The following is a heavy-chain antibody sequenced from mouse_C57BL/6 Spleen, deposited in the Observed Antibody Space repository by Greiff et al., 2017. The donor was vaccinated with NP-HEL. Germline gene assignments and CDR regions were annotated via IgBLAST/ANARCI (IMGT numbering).Heavy chain of an antibody. CDR3: ARRDDGYYPYAMDY. CDR2: IYPGSGST. D-gene: IGHD2-3*01. V-gene: IGHV1-55*01. CDR1: GYTFTSYW. J-gene: IGHJ4*01. Sequence: QVQLQQPGAELVKPGASVKMSCKASGYTFTSYWITWVKQRPGQGLEWIGDIYPGSGSTNYNEKFKSKAHLTVDTSSSTAYMQLSSLTSEDSAVYYCARRDDGYYPYAMDYWGQGTSVTVSS.